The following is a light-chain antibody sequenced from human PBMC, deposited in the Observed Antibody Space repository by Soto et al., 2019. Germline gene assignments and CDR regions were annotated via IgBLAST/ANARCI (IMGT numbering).Light chain of an antibody. V-gene: IGKV1-12*01. CDR1: QGLSNY. Sequence: DIQMTQSPSSVSASVGDRVTITCRASQGLSNYLAWYQQKPGKAPKLLISFASSLQSGVPSRFSGSGSGTEFTLTISSLQPDDFATYYCQQYNTYSLFGQGTKVDIK. J-gene: IGKJ1*01. CDR3: QQYNTYSL. CDR2: FAS.